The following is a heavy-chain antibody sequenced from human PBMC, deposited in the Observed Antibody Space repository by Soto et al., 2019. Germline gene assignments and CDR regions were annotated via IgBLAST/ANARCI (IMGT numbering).Heavy chain of an antibody. CDR2: VYYTGTT. CDR3: ARVRGYCSGGSCYSLGFDY. J-gene: IGHJ4*02. D-gene: IGHD2-15*01. CDR1: GDSISPHY. Sequence: PSETLSLTCTVSGDSISPHYWTWVRRPPGKGQEWVGYVYYTGTTMYNPSLKSRLTISVDRSKNQVSLNLTSVTAADTAVYYCARVRGYCSGGSCYSLGFDYWGQGTLVTVSS. V-gene: IGHV4-59*08.